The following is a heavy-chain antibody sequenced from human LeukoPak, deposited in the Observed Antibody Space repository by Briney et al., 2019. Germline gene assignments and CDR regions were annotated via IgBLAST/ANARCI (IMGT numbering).Heavy chain of an antibody. Sequence: GGSLRLSCTASGFSFSSYAMSWVRQAPGKVLEWVSVISGSGGSTYYADSVKGRFTISRGNSKNTLYLQMNSLRAEDTAVYYCARRWFLDYRGQGTLVTVSS. CDR3: ARRWFLDY. J-gene: IGHJ4*02. D-gene: IGHD3-10*01. V-gene: IGHV3-23*01. CDR1: GFSFSSYA. CDR2: ISGSGGST.